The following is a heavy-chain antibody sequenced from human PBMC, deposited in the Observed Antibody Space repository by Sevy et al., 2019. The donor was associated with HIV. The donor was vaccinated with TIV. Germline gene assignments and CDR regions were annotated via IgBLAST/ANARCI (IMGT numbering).Heavy chain of an antibody. Sequence: GGSLRLSCAASGFTFTNAWMNWVRQAPGMRLEWVGRIKGKSNGGTTDYAAPVKGRFTTSREDSKNTLYLQMTSLKIKEKAVNYRTTERHYFDRNTCYPEIVPIAYWGQGRLVTVSS. CDR1: GFTFTNAW. J-gene: IGHJ4*02. D-gene: IGHD3-22*01. CDR3: TTERHYFDRNTCYPEIVPIAY. V-gene: IGHV3-15*07. CDR2: IKGKSNGGTT.